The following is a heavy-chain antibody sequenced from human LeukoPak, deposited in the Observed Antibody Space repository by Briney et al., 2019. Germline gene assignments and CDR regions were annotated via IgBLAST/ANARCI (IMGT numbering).Heavy chain of an antibody. CDR2: IYYSGST. CDR1: GGSISSYY. CDR3: AGLGWYCSSTSCSNNWFDP. V-gene: IGHV4-59*08. D-gene: IGHD2-2*01. Sequence: SETLSLTCTVSGGSISSYYWSWIRQPPGKGLEWIGYIYYSGSTNYNPSLKSRVTISVDTSKNQFSLKLSSVTAADTAVYYCAGLGWYCSSTSCSNNWFDPWGQGTLVTVSS. J-gene: IGHJ5*02.